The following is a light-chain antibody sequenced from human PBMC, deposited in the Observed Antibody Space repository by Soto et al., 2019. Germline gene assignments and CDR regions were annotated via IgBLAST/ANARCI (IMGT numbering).Light chain of an antibody. CDR3: ATWHDSLNGYV. V-gene: IGLV1-44*01. J-gene: IGLJ1*01. Sequence: QSVLTQPPSASGTPGERVIVSCSGSTSDIGTNAVNWFQHLPGTAPKLLIYTNNQRPSGVPDRFSGSRSGTSASLAISGLQSEDEADYYCATWHDSLNGYVFGTGTK. CDR1: TSDIGTNA. CDR2: TNN.